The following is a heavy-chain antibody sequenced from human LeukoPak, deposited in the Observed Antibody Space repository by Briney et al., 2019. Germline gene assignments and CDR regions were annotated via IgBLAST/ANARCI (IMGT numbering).Heavy chain of an antibody. CDR1: GGSISSYC. CDR2: IYYSGST. V-gene: IGHV4-59*08. CDR3: ARAYYYDSNAPYYFDY. Sequence: SETLSLTCTVSGGSISSYCWSWIRQPPGKGLEWIGYIYYSGSTNYNPSLKSRVTISVDTSKNQFSLRLSSVTAADTAVYYCARAYYYDSNAPYYFDYWGQGTLVTISS. D-gene: IGHD3-22*01. J-gene: IGHJ4*02.